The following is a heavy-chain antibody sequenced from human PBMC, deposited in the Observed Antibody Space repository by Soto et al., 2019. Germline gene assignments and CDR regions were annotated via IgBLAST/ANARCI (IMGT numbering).Heavy chain of an antibody. CDR1: GFTFTTYG. CDR3: EKEHSGLSSRHSFDS. Sequence: PEGSLRLSCAASGFTFTTYGMHWVRQAPGKGLEWVSGVSYDGSDKEYEETVKGRLSISRDNSMKTLDLQMLSLRPEDTAVYYCEKEHSGLSSRHSFDSWGQGTLVTVSS. CDR2: VSYDGSDK. D-gene: IGHD3-10*02. V-gene: IGHV3-30*18. J-gene: IGHJ4*02.